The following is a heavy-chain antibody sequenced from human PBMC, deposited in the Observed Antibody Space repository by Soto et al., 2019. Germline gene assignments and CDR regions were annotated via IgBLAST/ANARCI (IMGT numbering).Heavy chain of an antibody. Sequence: QVQLVQSGGEVKKPGASVKVSCKASGYTFSSYGINWVRQAPGQGLEWLGWISPYDGNTKYAQILQGRVSMTTDTSTKTAYMEVKSLRSDDTAVYYCARGGYYDSCGSRNYHYYGMNVWGQGTTVTVSS. V-gene: IGHV1-18*01. CDR1: GYTFSSYG. D-gene: IGHD3-9*01. J-gene: IGHJ6*02. CDR3: ARGGYYDSCGSRNYHYYGMNV. CDR2: ISPYDGNT.